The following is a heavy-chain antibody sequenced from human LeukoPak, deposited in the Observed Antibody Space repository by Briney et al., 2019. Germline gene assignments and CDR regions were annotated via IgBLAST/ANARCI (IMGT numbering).Heavy chain of an antibody. D-gene: IGHD2/OR15-2a*01. V-gene: IGHV4-30-4*01. J-gene: IGHJ6*02. CDR1: GGSISSGDYY. CDR2: IYYSGST. Sequence: SETLSLTCTVSGGSISSGDYYWSWIRQPPGKGLEWIGYIYYSGSTYYNPSLKSRVTISVDTSKNQFSLKLSSVTAADTAVYYCARDLIFLLWGQSFLYGMDVWGQGTTVTVSS. CDR3: ARDLIFLLWGQSFLYGMDV.